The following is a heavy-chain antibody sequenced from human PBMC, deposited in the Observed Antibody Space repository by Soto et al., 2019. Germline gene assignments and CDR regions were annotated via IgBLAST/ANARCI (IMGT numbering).Heavy chain of an antibody. Sequence: GGSLRLSCAASGFTFSSHAMSWVLQAPGKGLEWVSAISGSGGSTYYADSVKGRFTISRDNSKNTLYLQMNSLRAEDTAVYYCAKDEKGNPSVFNHWGQGTLVTVSS. J-gene: IGHJ4*02. D-gene: IGHD1-1*01. CDR3: AKDEKGNPSVFNH. V-gene: IGHV3-23*01. CDR2: ISGSGGST. CDR1: GFTFSSHA.